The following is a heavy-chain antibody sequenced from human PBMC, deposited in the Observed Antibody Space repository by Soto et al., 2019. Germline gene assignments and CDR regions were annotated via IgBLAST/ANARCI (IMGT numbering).Heavy chain of an antibody. D-gene: IGHD3-10*01. V-gene: IGHV2-5*02. CDR3: AHSPASLWFGGLLRFDY. Sequence: QITLKESGPTLVKPTQTLTLTCTFSGFSLSTSGVGVGWIRQPPGKALEWLALIYWDDDKRYSPSLKSRLPITKDTSKNQVVLTMTNMDPVDTATYYCAHSPASLWFGGLLRFDYWGQGTLVTFSS. J-gene: IGHJ4*02. CDR2: IYWDDDK. CDR1: GFSLSTSGVG.